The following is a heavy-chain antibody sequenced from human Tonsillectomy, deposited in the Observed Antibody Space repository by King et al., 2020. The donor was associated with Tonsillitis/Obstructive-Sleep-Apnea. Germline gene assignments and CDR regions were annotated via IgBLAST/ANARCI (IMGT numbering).Heavy chain of an antibody. Sequence: VQLVESGGGLVKPGGSLRLSCAASGFTFSSYSMNWVRQAPGKGLEWVSSISSSSSYIYYADSVKGRFTISRDNAKNSLYLQMNSLRAEDTAVYYCARDCGGVYPTSDALDIWGQGTMVTVSS. D-gene: IGHD2-21*01. CDR1: GFTFSSYS. J-gene: IGHJ3*02. CDR3: ARDCGGVYPTSDALDI. V-gene: IGHV3-21*01. CDR2: ISSSSSYI.